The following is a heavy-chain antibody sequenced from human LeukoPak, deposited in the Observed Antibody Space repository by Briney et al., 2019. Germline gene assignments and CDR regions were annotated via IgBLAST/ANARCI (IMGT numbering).Heavy chain of an antibody. CDR3: ARGLLDGYTHPAAFDI. CDR2: IYYSGST. Sequence: SETLSLTCAVYGASFSVYYWSCIRQPPGKGLEWIWSIYYSGSTKYNPSLKSRVTISVETSKNQFSLKLSSVTAADTAVYYCARGLLDGYTHPAAFDIWGEGTMVTVSS. CDR1: GASFSVYY. D-gene: IGHD5-24*01. V-gene: IGHV4-34*01. J-gene: IGHJ3*02.